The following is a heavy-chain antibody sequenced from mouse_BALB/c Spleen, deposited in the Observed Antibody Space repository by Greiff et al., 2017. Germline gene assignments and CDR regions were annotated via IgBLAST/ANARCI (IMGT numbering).Heavy chain of an antibody. Sequence: QVQLQQPGAELVKPGTSVKLSCKASGYNFTSYWINWVKLRPGQGLEWIGDIYPGSGSTNYNEKFKSKATLTVDTSSSTAYMQLSSLASEDSALYYCARDYYGSSWYFDVWGAGTTVTVSS. CDR1: GYNFTSYW. D-gene: IGHD1-1*01. J-gene: IGHJ1*01. V-gene: IGHV1-55*01. CDR3: ARDYYGSSWYFDV. CDR2: IYPGSGST.